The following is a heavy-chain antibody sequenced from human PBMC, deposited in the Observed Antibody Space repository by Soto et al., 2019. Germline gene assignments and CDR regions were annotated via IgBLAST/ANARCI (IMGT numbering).Heavy chain of an antibody. D-gene: IGHD5-12*01. V-gene: IGHV3-33*01. Sequence: GGSLRLSCAASGFTFSSYGMHWVRQAPGKGLEWVAVIWYDGSNKYYADSVKGRFTISRDNSKNTLYLQMNSLRAEDTAVYYCARQDDRGGYDSFDYWGQGTLVTVSS. CDR3: ARQDDRGGYDSFDY. J-gene: IGHJ4*02. CDR1: GFTFSSYG. CDR2: IWYDGSNK.